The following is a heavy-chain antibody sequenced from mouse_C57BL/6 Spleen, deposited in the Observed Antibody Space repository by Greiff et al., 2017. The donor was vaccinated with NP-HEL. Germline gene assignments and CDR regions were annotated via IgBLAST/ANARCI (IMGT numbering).Heavy chain of an antibody. V-gene: IGHV8-2*01. CDR1: ISLSTSGMGL. CDR3: GRDLGYGSSYVGYYAMDY. D-gene: IGHD1-1*01. Sequence: QVTLKESGPGILQPSQTLSLACTFSGISLSTSGMGLSWLRKPSGKALEWLASIWNNDNYYNPSLKSRLTISKETSNYQVFLKLTSVDTADSATYYGAGRDLGYGSSYVGYYAMDYWGQGTSVTVSS. CDR2: WNNDNY. J-gene: IGHJ4*01.